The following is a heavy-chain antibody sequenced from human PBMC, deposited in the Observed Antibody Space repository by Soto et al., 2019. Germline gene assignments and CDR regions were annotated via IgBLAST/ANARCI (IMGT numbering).Heavy chain of an antibody. CDR3: ARGRYGDY. D-gene: IGHD1-1*01. J-gene: IGHJ4*02. V-gene: IGHV1-18*01. CDR1: GYTFTSYG. Sequence: QVHLVQSGAEVKKPGASVKVSCKASGYTFTSYGITWVRQAPGQGLEWMGWISAHNGNTDYAQKLQGRVLVTRDTSTSKAYMELRSLISDAPAVYSCARGRYGDYWGQGALVTVSS. CDR2: ISAHNGNT.